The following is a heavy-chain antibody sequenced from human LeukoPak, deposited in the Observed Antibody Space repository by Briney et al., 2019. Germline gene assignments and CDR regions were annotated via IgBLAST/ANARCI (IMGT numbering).Heavy chain of an antibody. J-gene: IGHJ4*02. Sequence: PSQTLSLTCTVSGGSISSGGYYWSWIRQHPGKGMEWIGYIYYSGSIYYNPSLKSPVTISVDTSKNQFSLKLSSVTAADTAVYYCARANFIKYSSGWTFDYWGQGTPVTVSS. V-gene: IGHV4-31*01. CDR2: IYYSGSI. CDR1: GGSISSGGYY. D-gene: IGHD6-19*01. CDR3: ARANFIKYSSGWTFDY.